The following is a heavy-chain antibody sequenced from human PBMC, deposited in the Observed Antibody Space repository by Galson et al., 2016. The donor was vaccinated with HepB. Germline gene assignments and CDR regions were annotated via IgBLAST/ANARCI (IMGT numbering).Heavy chain of an antibody. Sequence: SETLSLTCSVSGGINNYHWSWIRQPPGKGLEWIGYISHSGTTNYNPTLTSRVTISLDTSKKQFSLILTSVTAADTAVYDCARTRSAYYYALDVWGQGTMLTVSS. D-gene: IGHD3-22*01. CDR3: ARTRSAYYYALDV. CDR1: GGINNYH. CDR2: ISHSGTT. J-gene: IGHJ3*01. V-gene: IGHV4-59*01.